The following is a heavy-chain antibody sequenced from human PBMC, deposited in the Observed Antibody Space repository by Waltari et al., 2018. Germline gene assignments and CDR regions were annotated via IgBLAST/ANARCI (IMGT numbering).Heavy chain of an antibody. CDR2: IYHSGST. Sequence: QVQLQESGPGLVKSSETLSLTCAVSGYSISSGYYWGWIRQPPGKGLEWIGSIYHSGSTYYNPSLKSRVTISVDTSKNQFSLKLSSVTAADTAVYYCASGSYPLGYGMDVWGQGTTVTVSS. CDR1: GYSISSGYY. V-gene: IGHV4-38-2*01. CDR3: ASGSYPLGYGMDV. D-gene: IGHD1-26*01. J-gene: IGHJ6*02.